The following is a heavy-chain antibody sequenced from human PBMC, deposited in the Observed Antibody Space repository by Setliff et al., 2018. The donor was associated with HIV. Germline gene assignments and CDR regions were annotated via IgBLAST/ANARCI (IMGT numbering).Heavy chain of an antibody. CDR3: ARTLEAATMVSLYYHYYYYMDV. CDR1: GGSFSGYY. J-gene: IGHJ6*03. V-gene: IGHV4-59*10. Sequence: PSETLSLTCAVYGGSFSGYYWSWIRQPAGKGLEWIGHIYTSGSTNYNPSLKSRVTMSVDTSKNQFSLHLTSVTAADTAVYYCARTLEAATMVSLYYHYYYYMDVWGKGTTVTVSS. D-gene: IGHD3-10*01. CDR2: IYTSGST.